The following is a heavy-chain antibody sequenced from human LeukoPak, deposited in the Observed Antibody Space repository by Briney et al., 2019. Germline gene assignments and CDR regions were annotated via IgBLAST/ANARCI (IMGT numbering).Heavy chain of an antibody. V-gene: IGHV4-59*01. CDR3: AREKQGYNYDVFDY. CDR1: GGSISSYY. CDR2: IYYSGST. Sequence: PSETLSLTCTVSGGSISSYYWSWIRQPPGKGLEWIGYIYYSGSTNYNPSLKSRVTISVDTSKNQFSLKLSSVTAADTAVYYCAREKQGYNYDVFDYWGQGTLVTVSS. J-gene: IGHJ4*02. D-gene: IGHD5-18*01.